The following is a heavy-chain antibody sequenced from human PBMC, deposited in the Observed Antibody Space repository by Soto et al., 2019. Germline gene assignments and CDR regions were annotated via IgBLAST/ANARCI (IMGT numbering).Heavy chain of an antibody. CDR3: ARDYYDSSGYIIYYYYGMDV. Sequence: ASVKVSCKASGYTFTSYYMHWVRQAPGQGLEWMGIINPSGGSTSYAQKFQGRVTMTRDTSTSTVYMELSSLRSEDTAVYYCARDYYDSSGYIIYYYYGMDVWGQGTTVTVFS. D-gene: IGHD3-22*01. V-gene: IGHV1-46*01. CDR1: GYTFTSYY. CDR2: INPSGGST. J-gene: IGHJ6*02.